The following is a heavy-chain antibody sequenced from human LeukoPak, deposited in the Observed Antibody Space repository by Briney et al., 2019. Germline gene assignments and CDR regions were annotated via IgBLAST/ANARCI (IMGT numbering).Heavy chain of an antibody. Sequence: GSLRLSCAASGFTFNYFWRHWVRQVPGKGPVWVSGINHDGTATYYADSVKGRFTISRDNAKNTVYLQMNVLRAEATSVYFCATVSEYWGQGTLVTVSS. CDR2: INHDGTAT. J-gene: IGHJ4*02. V-gene: IGHV3-74*01. CDR1: GFTFNYFW. CDR3: ATVSEY.